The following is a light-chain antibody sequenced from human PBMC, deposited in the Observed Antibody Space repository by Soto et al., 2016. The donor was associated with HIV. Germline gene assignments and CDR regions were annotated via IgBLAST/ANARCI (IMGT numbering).Light chain of an antibody. CDR1: TITDKS. CDR3: QVWDNSRDHSGVV. J-gene: IGLJ2*01. V-gene: IGLV3-21*04. CDR2: DDK. Sequence: SYVPDSATLSVRGPRRDGQAHLWGTTITDKSVHWYLQRPGQAPLLVMYDDKDRPSGMSERFSGSNSGDTATLTISRVEAGDEADYYCQVWDNSRDHSGVVFGGGTKLTVL.